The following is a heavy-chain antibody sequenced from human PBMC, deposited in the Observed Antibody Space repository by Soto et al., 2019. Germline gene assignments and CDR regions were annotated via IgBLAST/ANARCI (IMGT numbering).Heavy chain of an antibody. D-gene: IGHD1-26*01. J-gene: IGHJ6*02. V-gene: IGHV3-30-3*01. CDR1: GFTFSNYA. CDR2: ISYDESNE. CDR3: ARGANSGSYLGYGMDV. Sequence: QVQLVESGGGVVQPGRSLRLSCAASGFTFSNYAVHWARQAPGKGLEWVAVISYDESNEYYADSVKGRFTISRDNSKNTLYLQMNSLRTEDTAVYYCARGANSGSYLGYGMDVWGQGTTVTVSS.